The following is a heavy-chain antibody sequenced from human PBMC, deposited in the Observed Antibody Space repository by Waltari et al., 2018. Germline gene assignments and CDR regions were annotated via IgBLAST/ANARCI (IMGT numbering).Heavy chain of an antibody. V-gene: IGHV4-34*01. CDR1: GGSFSGYY. D-gene: IGHD3-3*01. CDR2: INHSGST. Sequence: QVQLQQWGAGLLKPSETLSLTCAVYGGSFSGYYWSWIRQPPGKGLEWIGEINHSGSTNYNPSLKSRVTISVDTSKNQFSLKLSSVTAADTAVYYCARGYYDFWRGNWFDPWCQGTLVTVSS. CDR3: ARGYYDFWRGNWFDP. J-gene: IGHJ5*02.